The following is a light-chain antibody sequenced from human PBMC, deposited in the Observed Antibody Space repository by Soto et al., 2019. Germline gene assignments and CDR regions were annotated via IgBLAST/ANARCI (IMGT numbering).Light chain of an antibody. CDR2: GAS. CDR3: HEYGTLPLS. Sequence: EILLTQSPGTLSLSPGDRATLSCRASQSLGSTFLAWYQQKSGQSPRLLIYGASDSATDIPDRFSGSGSGADFTLTISRLEPEDFAVYFCHEYGTLPLSFGGGTKVESK. CDR1: QSLGSTF. J-gene: IGKJ4*01. V-gene: IGKV3-20*01.